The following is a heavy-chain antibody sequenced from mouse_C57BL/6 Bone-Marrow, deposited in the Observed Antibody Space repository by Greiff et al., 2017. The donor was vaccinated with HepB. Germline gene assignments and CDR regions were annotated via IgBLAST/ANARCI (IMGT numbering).Heavy chain of an antibody. CDR1: GYTFTDYY. D-gene: IGHD2-4*01. Sequence: QVQLLQSGPELVKPGASVKISCKASGYTFTDYYINWVRQRPGQGLEWIGWIFPGSGSTYYNEKFKGRATLTVDKSSSTVYMLLSSLTSEDSAVSLCARTGLYEYARLYYFDFWGQGTTLTVSS. CDR2: IFPGSGST. J-gene: IGHJ2*01. V-gene: IGHV1-75*01. CDR3: ARTGLYEYARLYYFDF.